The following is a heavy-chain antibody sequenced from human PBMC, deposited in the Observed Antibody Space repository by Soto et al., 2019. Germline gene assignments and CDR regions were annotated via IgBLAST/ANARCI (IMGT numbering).Heavy chain of an antibody. Sequence: QVQLVESGGGVVQPGRSLRLSCAASGFTFSSYGMHWVRQATGKGLEWVAVIWYDGSNKYYADSVKGRFTISRDNSKNTLYLQMNSLRAEDTAVYYCARVGLHNMDVWGQGTTVTVSS. CDR2: IWYDGSNK. V-gene: IGHV3-33*01. J-gene: IGHJ6*02. CDR3: ARVGLHNMDV. CDR1: GFTFSSYG.